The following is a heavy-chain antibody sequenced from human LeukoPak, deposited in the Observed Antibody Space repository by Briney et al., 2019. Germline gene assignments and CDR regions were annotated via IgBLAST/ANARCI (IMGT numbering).Heavy chain of an antibody. J-gene: IGHJ5*02. Sequence: ASVKVSCKASGGTFSSYAISWVRQAPGQGLEWMGWISAYNGNTNYAQKLQGRVTMTTDTSTSTAYMELRSLRSDDTAVYYCARLIAAAGTGWFDPWGQGTLVTVSS. CDR2: ISAYNGNT. CDR1: GGTFSSYA. CDR3: ARLIAAAGTGWFDP. V-gene: IGHV1-18*01. D-gene: IGHD6-13*01.